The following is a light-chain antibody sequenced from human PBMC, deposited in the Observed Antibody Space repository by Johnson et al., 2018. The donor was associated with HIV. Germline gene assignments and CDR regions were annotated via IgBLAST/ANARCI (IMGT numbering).Light chain of an antibody. Sequence: SVLTQSPSVSAAPGQNVTISCSGSSPNIGNNYVSWFQQLPGTAPKLLICENDKRPSGIPDRFSGSKSGTSATLGITGLQTGDEADYYCGTWDSSLSFYVFGTGTKVTVL. J-gene: IGLJ1*01. CDR2: END. V-gene: IGLV1-51*02. CDR3: GTWDSSLSFYV. CDR1: SPNIGNNY.